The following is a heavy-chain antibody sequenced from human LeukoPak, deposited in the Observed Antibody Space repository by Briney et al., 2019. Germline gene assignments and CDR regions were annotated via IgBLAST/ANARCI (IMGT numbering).Heavy chain of an antibody. CDR3: ARGDHYYGSGSYYL. CDR2: IIDTGST. CDR1: GESFSGYY. J-gene: IGHJ4*02. V-gene: IGHV4-34*01. Sequence: SEALSLTCVVYGESFSGYYWTWIRQPPGKGLEWIGEIIDTGSTKYNSSLKSRVTISVDTSKNEFSLKLSSVTAADTAVYYCARGDHYYGSGSYYLWGQGTLVTVSS. D-gene: IGHD3-10*01.